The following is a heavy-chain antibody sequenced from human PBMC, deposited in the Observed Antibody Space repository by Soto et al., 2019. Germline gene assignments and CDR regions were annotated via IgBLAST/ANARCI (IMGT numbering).Heavy chain of an antibody. Sequence: EVQLLESGGGLVQPGGSLRLSCAASGFTFSSYAMRWVRQAPGKGPEWVSAVSGSGGSTYYADSVKGRFTISRDNSKNTLYLQMNSLRAEDTAVYYCARRGPGTYFDYWGQGTLVTVSS. CDR1: GFTFSSYA. D-gene: IGHD6-13*01. CDR3: ARRGPGTYFDY. J-gene: IGHJ4*02. V-gene: IGHV3-23*01. CDR2: VSGSGGST.